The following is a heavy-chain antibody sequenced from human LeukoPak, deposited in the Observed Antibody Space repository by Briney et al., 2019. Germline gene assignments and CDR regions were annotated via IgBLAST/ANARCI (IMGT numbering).Heavy chain of an antibody. D-gene: IGHD3-22*01. J-gene: IGHJ4*02. V-gene: IGHV1-69*06. CDR3: ARDDTYYYDSSGYYPFDY. Sequence: GASVKVSCKASGGTFSSYAISWVRQAPGQGLEWMGGIIPIFGTANYAQKFQGRVTITADKSTSTAYMELSSLRSEDTAVYYCARDDTYYYDSSGYYPFDYWGQGTLVTVSS. CDR1: GGTFSSYA. CDR2: IIPIFGTA.